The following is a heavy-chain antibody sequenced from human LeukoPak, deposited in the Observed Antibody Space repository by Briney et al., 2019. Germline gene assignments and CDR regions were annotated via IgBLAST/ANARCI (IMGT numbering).Heavy chain of an antibody. CDR2: ISGSGAYT. J-gene: IGHJ2*01. CDR3: AKVLDSSRYWYFDL. D-gene: IGHD6-6*01. CDR1: GFTFSSYA. V-gene: IGHV3-23*01. Sequence: GGSLRLSCAASGFTFSSYAMTWVRQAPGKGLEWVTAISGSGAYTYHEDSVKGRFTISRDNSKNTLYLQMNSLRAEDTAVYYCAKVLDSSRYWYFDLWGRGTLVTVSS.